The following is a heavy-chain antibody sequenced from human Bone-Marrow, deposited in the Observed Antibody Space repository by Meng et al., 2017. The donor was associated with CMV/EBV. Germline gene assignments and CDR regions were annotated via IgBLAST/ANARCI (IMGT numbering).Heavy chain of an antibody. CDR1: GFTFSSYS. CDR2: ISSSSSYI. V-gene: IGHV3-21*04. J-gene: IGHJ6*02. CDR3: ARNSGYAYYYYGMDV. Sequence: GGSLRLSCAASGFTFSSYSMNWVRQAPGKGLEWVSSISSSSSYIYYADSVKGRFTISRDNSKNTLYLQMNSLRAEDTAVYYCARNSGYAYYYYGMDVWGQGTTVTVSS. D-gene: IGHD5-12*01.